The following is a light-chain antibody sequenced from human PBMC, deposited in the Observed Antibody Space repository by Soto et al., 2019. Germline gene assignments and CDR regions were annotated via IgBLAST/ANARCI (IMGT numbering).Light chain of an antibody. CDR2: MAS. CDR3: MQALQTPWT. J-gene: IGKJ1*01. Sequence: DIARTQSALSLSVTPGEPASVSCRCSQSLLHSNGDNYLDWYLQKPGQSPQLXXYMASNRSSGVPDRFSGSGSGTDCTLTISRVEAEDFGVYDCMQALQTPWTFGQGTKVDIK. CDR1: QSLLHSNGDNY. V-gene: IGKV2-28*01.